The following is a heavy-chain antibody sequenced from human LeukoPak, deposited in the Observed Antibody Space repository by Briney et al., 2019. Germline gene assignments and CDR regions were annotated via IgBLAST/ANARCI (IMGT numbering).Heavy chain of an antibody. CDR3: AKDVGKWESLHFFDY. CDR1: GFTLSTNA. D-gene: IGHD1-26*01. CDR2: ISGSGAST. V-gene: IGHV3-23*01. Sequence: GSLRLSCLTSGFTLSTNAMSWVRQAPGKGLEWISGISGSGASTYYADFVKGRFTISRDDSRNTLYLQMNSLRGDDTAVYYCAKDVGKWESLHFFDYWGQGTLVTVSS. J-gene: IGHJ4*02.